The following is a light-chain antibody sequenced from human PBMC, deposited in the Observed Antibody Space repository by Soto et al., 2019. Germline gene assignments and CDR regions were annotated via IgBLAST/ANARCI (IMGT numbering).Light chain of an antibody. J-gene: IGKJ1*01. V-gene: IGKV3-20*01. CDR2: SSS. CDR3: QQYRTSPPTWT. Sequence: ELVLTQSPGTLSLSPGDRATLSCRASPSVSSTYLAWYQQRPGQAPRRLIYSSSSRASGIPDRFSGSGSGTDFTLTISRLEPEDFAVYYCQQYRTSPPTWTFGQGTKVEIK. CDR1: PSVSSTY.